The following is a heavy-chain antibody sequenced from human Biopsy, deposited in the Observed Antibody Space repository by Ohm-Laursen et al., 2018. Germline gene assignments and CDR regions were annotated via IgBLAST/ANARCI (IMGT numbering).Heavy chain of an antibody. Sequence: ASVKVSCKASGYKFTSYGMSWVRQAPGQGFEWMGRISGYNGNTNYAQKFQGRITMTIDAATSTGYMDLRRLKPDDTAVYYCARIAAAGWDDYWGQGTLVTVSS. D-gene: IGHD6-25*01. V-gene: IGHV1-18*01. CDR3: ARIAAAGWDDY. CDR1: GYKFTSYG. CDR2: ISGYNGNT. J-gene: IGHJ4*02.